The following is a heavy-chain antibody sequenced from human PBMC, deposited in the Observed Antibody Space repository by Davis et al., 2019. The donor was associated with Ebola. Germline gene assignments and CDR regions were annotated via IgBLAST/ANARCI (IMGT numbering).Heavy chain of an antibody. V-gene: IGHV3-9*01. Sequence: SLKISCAASGITFDGCAMHWVRQAPGKGLEWVSGINWNSGGIVYADSVKGRFTISRDNAKNSLFLQMSSLRTEDTALYYCVKDMNRGGFVRYYYGLDVWGKGTTVTVSS. CDR3: VKDMNRGGFVRYYYGLDV. D-gene: IGHD3-10*01. CDR2: INWNSGGI. J-gene: IGHJ6*04. CDR1: GITFDGCA.